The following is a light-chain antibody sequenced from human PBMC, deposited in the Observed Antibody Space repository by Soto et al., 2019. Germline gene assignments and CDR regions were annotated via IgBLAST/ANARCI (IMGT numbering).Light chain of an antibody. V-gene: IGKV3-20*01. Sequence: EIVLTQSPGTLSFSPGERATLSCRASQSVSSSSLAWYQQNPGQAPRLLIYEASSRATGIPDRFSGSGSGTDFTLTISRLEPEDFAVYYCQQYRTFGKGTKVDIK. CDR1: QSVSSSS. CDR2: EAS. J-gene: IGKJ1*01. CDR3: QQYRT.